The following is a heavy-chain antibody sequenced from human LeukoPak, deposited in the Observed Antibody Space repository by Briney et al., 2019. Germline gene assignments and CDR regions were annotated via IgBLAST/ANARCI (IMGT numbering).Heavy chain of an antibody. D-gene: IGHD4-17*01. CDR3: AKVPAHGDYVGGSSWYFDL. CDR2: ISWNSGSI. V-gene: IGHV3-9*01. J-gene: IGHJ2*01. Sequence: GGSLRLSCAASGFTFEDYGMHWVRQAPGKGLEWVSGISWNSGSIGYADSLNGRFSISRDNAKSSLYLQMNSLTADDTALYYCAKVPAHGDYVGGSSWYFDLWGRGTLVTVSS. CDR1: GFTFEDYG.